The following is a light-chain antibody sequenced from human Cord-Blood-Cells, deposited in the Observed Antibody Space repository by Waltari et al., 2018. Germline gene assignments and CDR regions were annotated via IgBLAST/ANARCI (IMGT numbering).Light chain of an antibody. CDR3: QQYYSAPYT. J-gene: IGKJ2*01. Sequence: DIVMTQSPDSLAVSLGERATINCKSRQSVLYSSMNKIYLSLYQQTPGCPLKLLVYGASCRDSGVPARFSGSVLRTDFTLTISILQAEDVAVYYCQQYYSAPYTFGQWTKLEIK. CDR1: QSVLYSSMNKIY. V-gene: IGKV4-1*01. CDR2: GAS.